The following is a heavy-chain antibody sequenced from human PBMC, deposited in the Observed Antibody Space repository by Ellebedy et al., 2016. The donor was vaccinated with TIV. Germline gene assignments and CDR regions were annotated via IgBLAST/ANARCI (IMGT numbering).Heavy chain of an antibody. CDR1: GFSFSSHA. Sequence: GESLKISXAASGFSFSSHAMHWVRQAPGKGLEWVATISYDGSNKYYADSVKGRFTISRDNPKNTLYLQMNSLRAEDTAVYYCAKVPYGDYEGAFDVWGQGTMVTVSS. CDR2: ISYDGSNK. J-gene: IGHJ3*01. V-gene: IGHV3-30-3*01. D-gene: IGHD4-17*01. CDR3: AKVPYGDYEGAFDV.